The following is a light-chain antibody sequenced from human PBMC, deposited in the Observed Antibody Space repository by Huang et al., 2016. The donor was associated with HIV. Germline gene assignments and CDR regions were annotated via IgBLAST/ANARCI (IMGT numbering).Light chain of an antibody. CDR2: TAS. CDR1: QGIRSW. V-gene: IGKV1-12*01. J-gene: IGKJ1*01. CDR3: QQANSFPRT. Sequence: DIQMTQSPSSVSASVGDRVTITCRASQGIRSWLAWYQQKPGKAPNLLIYTASSLQRGGPSRFSGSGSGTDFTLTIRGLQPEDFATYYCQQANSFPRTFGQGTKVEIK.